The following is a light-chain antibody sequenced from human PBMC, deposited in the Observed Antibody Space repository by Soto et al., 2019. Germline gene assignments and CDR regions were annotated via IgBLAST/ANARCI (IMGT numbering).Light chain of an antibody. V-gene: IGLV2-14*03. Sequence: SLLTQPSSVTGSPGQSITISCPGTSSDVGGYNYVSWYQHHPGKAPKLMIFDVSNRPSGVSNRFSGSKSGNTASLTISGLQPEDEADYYCSSYTTSNTRQIVFGTGTKV. CDR1: SSDVGGYNY. CDR3: SSYTTSNTRQIV. CDR2: DVS. J-gene: IGLJ1*01.